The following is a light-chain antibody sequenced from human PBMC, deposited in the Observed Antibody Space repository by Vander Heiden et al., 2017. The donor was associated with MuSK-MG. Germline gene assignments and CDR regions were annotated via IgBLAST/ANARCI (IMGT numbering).Light chain of an antibody. CDR2: LGS. CDR1: QSLLHSNGYNY. Sequence: DIVMTQSPLSLPVTPGEPASISCRSSQSLLHSNGYNYLDWYLQKPGQSPQLLIYLGSNRASGVPDRFSGSGSGTDFTLKISRAEAADVGVYYCRQALQTPYTFGQGTKLEIE. V-gene: IGKV2-28*01. J-gene: IGKJ2*01. CDR3: RQALQTPYT.